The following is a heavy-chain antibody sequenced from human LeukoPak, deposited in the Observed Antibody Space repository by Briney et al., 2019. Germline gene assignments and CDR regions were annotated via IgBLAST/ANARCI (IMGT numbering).Heavy chain of an antibody. D-gene: IGHD6-6*01. CDR3: ARVIAARHFDY. J-gene: IGHJ4*02. V-gene: IGHV3-66*01. Sequence: GRSLRLSCAASGFTVSNTYMRWVRQAPGKGLEWVSLIYSGGSTYYADSVKGRFTISRDNSMNTMFLQMNSLRAEDTAVYYCARVIAARHFDYWGQGTLVTVSS. CDR2: IYSGGST. CDR1: GFTVSNTY.